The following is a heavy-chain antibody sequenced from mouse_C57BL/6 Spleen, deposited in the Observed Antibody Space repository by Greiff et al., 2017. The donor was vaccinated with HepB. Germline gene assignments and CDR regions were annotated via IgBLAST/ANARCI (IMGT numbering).Heavy chain of an antibody. V-gene: IGHV3-1*01. CDR1: GYSITSGYD. J-gene: IGHJ2*01. CDR2: ISYSGST. Sequence: EVQLVESGPGMVKPSQSLSLTCTVTGYSITSGYDWHWIRHFPGNKLEWMGYISYSGSTNYNPSLKSRISITHDTSKNHFFLKLNSVTTEDTATYYCARGRRDDYDWDYWGQGTTLTVSS. CDR3: ARGRRDDYDWDY. D-gene: IGHD2-4*01.